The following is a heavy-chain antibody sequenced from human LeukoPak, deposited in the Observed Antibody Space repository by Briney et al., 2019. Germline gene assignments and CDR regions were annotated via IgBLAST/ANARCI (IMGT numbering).Heavy chain of an antibody. J-gene: IGHJ4*02. CDR3: AKARNYASGSYWGEMDY. V-gene: IGHV3-23*01. CDR2: ISGSGGST. CDR1: GFTFSSYA. Sequence: PGGSLRLSCAASGFTFSSYAMSWVRQAPGKGLECVSVISGSGGSTHYADSVKGRLTISRDNSKNTLYLQMNSLRAEDTAVYYCAKARNYASGSYWGEMDYWGQGTLVTVSS. D-gene: IGHD3-10*01.